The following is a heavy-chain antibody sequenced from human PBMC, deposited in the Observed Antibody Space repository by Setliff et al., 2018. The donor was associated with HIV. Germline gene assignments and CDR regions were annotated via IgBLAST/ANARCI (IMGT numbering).Heavy chain of an antibody. D-gene: IGHD2-21*01. V-gene: IGHV4-39*01. CDR2: AFHIGST. Sequence: LSLTCSVSSGSISSNTYYWSWIRQPPGRGLEWIASAFHIGSTYHNPSLKSRVSISIDTSKTQVSLKLRSVTAADTAVYYCARLGIANAPDDYWGQGTLVTVSS. CDR1: SGSISSNTYY. J-gene: IGHJ4*02. CDR3: ARLGIANAPDDY.